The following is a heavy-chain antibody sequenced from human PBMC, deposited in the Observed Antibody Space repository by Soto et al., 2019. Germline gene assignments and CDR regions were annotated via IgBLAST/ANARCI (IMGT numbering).Heavy chain of an antibody. V-gene: IGHV3-9*01. Sequence: EVQLVESGGSLVQPGRSLRLSCVGSVFTFDNYAMHWVRQVQGKGLEWVSGINGNSGSISYADSVRGRFTISRDNAKNSLYLQMISLRPEDTALYYCAKHMWGYYYDSSGRPLDYWGQGTLVTVSS. D-gene: IGHD3-22*01. CDR1: VFTFDNYA. CDR2: INGNSGSI. J-gene: IGHJ4*02. CDR3: AKHMWGYYYDSSGRPLDY.